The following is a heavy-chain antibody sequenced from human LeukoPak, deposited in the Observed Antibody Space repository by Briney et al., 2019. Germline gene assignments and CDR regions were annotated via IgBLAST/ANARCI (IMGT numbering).Heavy chain of an antibody. D-gene: IGHD3-3*01. V-gene: IGHV4-59*01. Sequence: SETLSLTCAVSGGSISNYYWTWIRQPPGKGLEWIAYVYYSGSTNYNPSLKSRVTMSVDTSKNQFSLKLSSVTAADTAVFYCARVASGYDVFDIWGQGTMVTVSS. CDR3: ARVASGYDVFDI. CDR1: GGSISNYY. J-gene: IGHJ3*02. CDR2: VYYSGST.